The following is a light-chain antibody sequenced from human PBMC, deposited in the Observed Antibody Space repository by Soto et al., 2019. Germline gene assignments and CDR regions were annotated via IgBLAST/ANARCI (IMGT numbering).Light chain of an antibody. Sequence: EIVLTQSPATLSVSPGDRATLSCRASQSVNSNLAWYHLKPGQAPRLLIYGASIRAAGIPARFTGSESGTEFTLSISSLQSEDFAVYYCQQRSNWPHSITFGQGTRLEIK. CDR1: QSVNSN. J-gene: IGKJ5*01. CDR2: GAS. V-gene: IGKV3-15*01. CDR3: QQRSNWPHSIT.